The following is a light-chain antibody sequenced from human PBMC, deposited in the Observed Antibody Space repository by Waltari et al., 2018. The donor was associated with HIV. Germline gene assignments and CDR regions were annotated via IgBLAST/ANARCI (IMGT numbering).Light chain of an antibody. J-gene: IGKJ5*01. Sequence: EIVMTQSPPTLSVPPGERATLSCRASQSVSSKLAWYQQKPGQAPRLLIYGASTRATGIPARFSGSGSGTEFTLTISSLQSEDFAVYYCQQYKNWRSITFGQGTRLEIK. CDR1: QSVSSK. CDR2: GAS. V-gene: IGKV3-15*01. CDR3: QQYKNWRSIT.